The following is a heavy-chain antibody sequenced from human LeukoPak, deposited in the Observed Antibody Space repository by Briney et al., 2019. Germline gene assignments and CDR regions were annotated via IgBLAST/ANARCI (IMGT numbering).Heavy chain of an antibody. CDR2: IYPGDSDT. CDR3: ARRVVGARGDYFDY. Sequence: GEALQITFKGSGYSFTSYWIGWVRPMPGKGLEWMGIIYPGDSDTRYSPSFQGQVTISADKSISTAYLQWSSLKASDTAMYYCARRVVGARGDYFDYWGQGTLVTVSS. D-gene: IGHD1-26*01. J-gene: IGHJ4*02. CDR1: GYSFTSYW. V-gene: IGHV5-51*01.